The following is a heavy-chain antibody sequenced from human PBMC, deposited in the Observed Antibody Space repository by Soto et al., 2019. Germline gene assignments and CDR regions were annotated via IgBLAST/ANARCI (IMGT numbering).Heavy chain of an antibody. D-gene: IGHD5-12*01. CDR2: IIPIFGTA. V-gene: IGHV1-69*12. Sequence: QVQLVQSGAEVKKPGSSVKVSCKASGGTFSSYAISWVRQAPGQGLEWMGGIIPIFGTANYEQKFQGSVTITADESTRAGYMGLSSLRSEATAVYYWASVPPASWVAPIGKYNSFDPRGQGTPVTVSS. CDR1: GGTFSSYA. CDR3: ASVPPASWVAPIGKYNSFDP. J-gene: IGHJ5*02.